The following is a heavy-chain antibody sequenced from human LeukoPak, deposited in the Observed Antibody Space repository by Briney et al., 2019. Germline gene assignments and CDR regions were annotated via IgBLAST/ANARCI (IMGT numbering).Heavy chain of an antibody. Sequence: SETLSLTCTVSGGSISNHYWSWIRQPPGKGLEWIGCIHYSGSTNYNPSLKSRVTISVDTSKNQFSLKLTSVTAADTAVYYCARDFGRGYCSTTSCFVPWFDPWGQGTLVTVSS. V-gene: IGHV4-59*11. CDR2: IHYSGST. D-gene: IGHD2-2*01. J-gene: IGHJ5*02. CDR1: GGSISNHY. CDR3: ARDFGRGYCSTTSCFVPWFDP.